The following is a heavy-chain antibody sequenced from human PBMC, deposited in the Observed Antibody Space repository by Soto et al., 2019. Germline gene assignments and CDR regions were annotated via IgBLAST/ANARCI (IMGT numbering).Heavy chain of an antibody. Sequence: GGSLRLSCAASGFTFSSYSMNWVRQAPGKGLEWVSYISSSSSTIYYADSVKGRFTISRDYAKNSLYLQMNSLRAEDTAVYYCARDRGAVVAGEYYFDYWGQGTLVTVSS. CDR2: ISSSSSTI. CDR3: ARDRGAVVAGEYYFDY. D-gene: IGHD2-15*01. J-gene: IGHJ4*02. V-gene: IGHV3-48*01. CDR1: GFTFSSYS.